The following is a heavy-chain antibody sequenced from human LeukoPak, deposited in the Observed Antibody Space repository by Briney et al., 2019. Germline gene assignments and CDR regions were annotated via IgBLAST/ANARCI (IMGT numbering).Heavy chain of an antibody. CDR3: ARGDILTGYDY. CDR1: GGSISTYF. V-gene: IGHV4-59*01. Sequence: SETLSLTCTVSGGSISTYFWSWIRQPPGKGLEWIGYIYYSGSTNYNPSLKSRVTISVDTSKNQFSLKLSSVTAADTAVYYCARGDILTGYDYWGQGTLVTVSS. CDR2: IYYSGST. D-gene: IGHD3-9*01. J-gene: IGHJ4*02.